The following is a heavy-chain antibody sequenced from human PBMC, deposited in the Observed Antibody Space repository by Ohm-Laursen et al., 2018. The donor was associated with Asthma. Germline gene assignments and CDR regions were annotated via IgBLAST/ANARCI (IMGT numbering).Heavy chain of an antibody. CDR2: IWYDGSNK. CDR1: GFTFTSYG. D-gene: IGHD6-19*01. CDR3: ARTVNSGGWYPPDY. Sequence: SLRLSCAASGFTFTSYGMHWVRQAPGKGLEWVAVIWYDGSNKYYTDSVKGRFTIPRDNSKNTLYLQMNSLRAEDTAVYYCARTVNSGGWYPPDYWGQGTLVTVSS. J-gene: IGHJ4*02. V-gene: IGHV3-33*01.